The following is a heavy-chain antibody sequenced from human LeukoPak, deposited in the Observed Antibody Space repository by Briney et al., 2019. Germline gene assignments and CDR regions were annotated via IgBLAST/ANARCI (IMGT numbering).Heavy chain of an antibody. CDR1: GFTFSSYA. Sequence: GGSLRLSCAASGFTFSSYAMHWVRQAPGKGLEWEAVISYDGSNKYYADSVKGRFTISRDNSKNTLYLQMNSLRAEDTAVYYCASGRVAVASSSLDYWGQGTLVTVSS. J-gene: IGHJ4*02. V-gene: IGHV3-30*04. CDR3: ASGRVAVASSSLDY. D-gene: IGHD6-19*01. CDR2: ISYDGSNK.